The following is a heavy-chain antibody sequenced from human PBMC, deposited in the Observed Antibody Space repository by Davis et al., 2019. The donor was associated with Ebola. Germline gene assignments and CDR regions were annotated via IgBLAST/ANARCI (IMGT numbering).Heavy chain of an antibody. CDR1: GYSFTSYW. Sequence: GESLNISCKGSGYSFTSYWISWVRQMPGKGLEWMGRIDPSDSYTDYSPSFQGHVSISADKSINTAYLQWSSLKASDTAMYYCARGPTVVIAAATADAFDVWGQGTMVAVSS. CDR3: ARGPTVVIAAATADAFDV. V-gene: IGHV5-10-1*01. D-gene: IGHD2-15*01. CDR2: IDPSDSYT. J-gene: IGHJ3*01.